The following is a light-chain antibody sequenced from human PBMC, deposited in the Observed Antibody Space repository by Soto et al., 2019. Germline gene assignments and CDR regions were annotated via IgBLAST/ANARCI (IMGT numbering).Light chain of an antibody. CDR1: SGSIASSY. V-gene: IGLV6-57*04. J-gene: IGLJ3*02. CDR2: EDN. Sequence: NFMLTQPHSVSESPGKTVTISCTRSSGSIASSYVQWYQQRPGSAPTTVIYEDNRRPSGVPDRFSGSIDSSSNSASLTISGLKTEDEADYYCQSYDSSNQVFGGGTKVTVL. CDR3: QSYDSSNQV.